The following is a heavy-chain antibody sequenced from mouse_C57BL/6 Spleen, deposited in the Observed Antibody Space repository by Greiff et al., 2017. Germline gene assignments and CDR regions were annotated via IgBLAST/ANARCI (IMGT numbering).Heavy chain of an antibody. CDR1: GYTFTSYW. V-gene: IGHV1-55*01. D-gene: IGHD2-4*01. CDR2: IYPGSGST. CDR3: ARSLYDYDEAFDY. Sequence: QVQLQQPGAELVKPGASVKMTCKASGYTFTSYWITWVKQRPGQGLEWIGDIYPGSGSTNYNEKFKSKATLTVDTSSSTAYMQLSSLTSEDSAVYYCARSLYDYDEAFDYWGQGTTLTVSS. J-gene: IGHJ2*01.